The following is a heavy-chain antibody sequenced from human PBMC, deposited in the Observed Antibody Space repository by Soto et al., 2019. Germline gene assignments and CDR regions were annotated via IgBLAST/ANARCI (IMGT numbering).Heavy chain of an antibody. CDR3: ARHSTAGGNYDSSGYYN. Sequence: TLSLTCTVSSVSISNSNYYWGWIRQPPGKGLEWIGSVYYGGGTYYNPSLTSRVTISVDTSKNQFSLKLTSVTAADTAMYFCARHSTAGGNYDSSGYYNWGQGTPVPVSS. J-gene: IGHJ4*02. CDR2: VYYGGGT. D-gene: IGHD3-22*01. CDR1: SVSISNSNYY. V-gene: IGHV4-39*01.